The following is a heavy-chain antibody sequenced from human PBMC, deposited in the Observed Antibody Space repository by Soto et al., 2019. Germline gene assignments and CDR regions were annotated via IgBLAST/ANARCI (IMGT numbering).Heavy chain of an antibody. J-gene: IGHJ4*02. CDR3: ARDWGITGTLFDY. Sequence: QVQLVESGGGVVQPGRSLRLSCAASGFTFSSYAMHWVRQAPGKGLEWVAVISYDGSNKYYADSVKGRFTISRDNSKNTLYLQMNSLRAEDTAVYYCARDWGITGTLFDYWGQGTLVTVSS. CDR2: ISYDGSNK. V-gene: IGHV3-30-3*01. D-gene: IGHD1-20*01. CDR1: GFTFSSYA.